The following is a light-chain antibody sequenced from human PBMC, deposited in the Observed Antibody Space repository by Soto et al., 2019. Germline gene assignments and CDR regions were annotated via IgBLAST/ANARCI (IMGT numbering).Light chain of an antibody. V-gene: IGKV1-5*01. CDR2: DAS. CDR3: QQYQTYST. J-gene: IGKJ5*01. Sequence: DIQMTQSPSTLSASVGARVTITCRARQSISSWLAWYPQKPGKAPKVLIYDASSLGSGVPSRFSGSGSGTEFTLTISSLQPDDFATYFCQQYQTYSTFGQGTRLEIK. CDR1: QSISSW.